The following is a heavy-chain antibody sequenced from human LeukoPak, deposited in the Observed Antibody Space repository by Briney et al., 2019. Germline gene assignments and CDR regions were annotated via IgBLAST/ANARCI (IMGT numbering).Heavy chain of an antibody. Sequence: SSXXLXLTCTVSGESINPYYWNWIRQSAGKGLEWIGHIYKSGTTNFNPSLTSRVTMSLDTSRNRFSLKLRSVTAADTAVYFCARSFLDYMDVWGKGTTVTVSS. J-gene: IGHJ6*03. V-gene: IGHV4-4*07. CDR1: GESINPYY. D-gene: IGHD2/OR15-2a*01. CDR3: ARSFLDYMDV. CDR2: IYKSGTT.